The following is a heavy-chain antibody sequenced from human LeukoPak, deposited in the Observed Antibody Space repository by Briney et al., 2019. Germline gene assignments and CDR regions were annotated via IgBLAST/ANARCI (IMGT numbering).Heavy chain of an antibody. CDR3: ARRHPVARGFDI. V-gene: IGHV5-51*01. Sequence: GESLKISCKGSGFRFTSYWIGWVRQMPGKGLEWMALISPSDSDTRYNPSFQGQVTISADTSITTAYLQWGSLKASDTAIYYCARRHPVARGFDIWGQGTMVTVSS. J-gene: IGHJ3*02. CDR2: ISPSDSDT. CDR1: GFRFTSYW.